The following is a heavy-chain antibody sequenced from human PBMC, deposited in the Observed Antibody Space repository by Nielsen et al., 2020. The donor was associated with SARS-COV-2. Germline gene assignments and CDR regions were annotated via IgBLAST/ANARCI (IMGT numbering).Heavy chain of an antibody. CDR3: VQDYRPESTPWFSPPHYFDA. CDR1: GGALNTDTYQ. D-gene: IGHD2-2*01. V-gene: IGHV4-39*07. CDR2: VSRSGKT. Sequence: SETLSLTCSAPGGALNTDTYQWGWIRQPPGKALQWLGSVSRSGKTYYSVSLRGRLTISMDTSKSQFSLRLTSVTAADTAVYYCVQDYRPESTPWFSPPHYFDAWGQGILVTVSS. J-gene: IGHJ5*02.